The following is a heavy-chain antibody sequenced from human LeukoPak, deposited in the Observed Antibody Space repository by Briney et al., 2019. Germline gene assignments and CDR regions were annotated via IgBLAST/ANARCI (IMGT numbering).Heavy chain of an antibody. J-gene: IGHJ6*03. CDR2: ISHSGRA. V-gene: IGHV4-34*01. CDR1: GGSFSGYY. D-gene: IGHD1-26*01. Sequence: SETLSLTCAVYGGSFSGYYWTWIRQPPGKGLEWIGEISHSGRANYNPSLKSRVTISVDTSKNQFSLKVNSVTAADSAVYYCARALKGVRRRIGGTTTFEYYYYMDVWGKGTTVTISS. CDR3: ARALKGVRRRIGGTTTFEYYYYMDV.